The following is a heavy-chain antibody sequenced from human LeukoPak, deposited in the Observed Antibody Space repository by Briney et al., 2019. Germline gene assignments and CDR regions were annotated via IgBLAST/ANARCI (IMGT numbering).Heavy chain of an antibody. J-gene: IGHJ4*02. CDR3: ARAHSSSWEY. V-gene: IGHV3-23*01. CDR1: GFTFSSYA. CDR2: ISASGGST. D-gene: IGHD6-13*01. Sequence: GGSLRLSCAASGFTFSSYAMSWVRQAPGKGLEWVSAISASGGSTFYADSVKGRFTISRDSSKNTLYLQMNSLRAEDTAVYFCARAHSSSWEYWGQGALVTVSS.